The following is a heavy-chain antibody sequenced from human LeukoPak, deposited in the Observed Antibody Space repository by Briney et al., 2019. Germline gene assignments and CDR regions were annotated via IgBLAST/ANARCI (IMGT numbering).Heavy chain of an antibody. CDR2: IKQDGSET. D-gene: IGHD1-1*01. CDR3: TTENWYVFEN. J-gene: IGHJ4*02. V-gene: IGHV3-7*04. CDR1: GFTFSNYW. Sequence: GSLRLSCTASGFTFSNYWMSWVRPTPEKGLEWVANIKQDGSETVYVDSVKGRFTVSRDNAKNSLYLQMNSLRVEDTAVFYCTTENWYVFENWGQGSLVTVSS.